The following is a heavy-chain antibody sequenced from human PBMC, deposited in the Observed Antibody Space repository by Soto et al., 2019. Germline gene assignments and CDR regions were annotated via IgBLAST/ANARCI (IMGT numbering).Heavy chain of an antibody. CDR1: GGSFSGYY. J-gene: IGHJ4*02. CDR2: INHSGST. Sequence: PSETLSLTCAVYGGSFSGYYWSWIRQPPGKGLEWIGEINHSGSTNYNPSLKSRVTISVDTSKNQFSLKLSSVTAADTAVYYCARVWDFWSGYSFDYWGQGTLVTVSS. V-gene: IGHV4-34*09. CDR3: ARVWDFWSGYSFDY. D-gene: IGHD3-3*01.